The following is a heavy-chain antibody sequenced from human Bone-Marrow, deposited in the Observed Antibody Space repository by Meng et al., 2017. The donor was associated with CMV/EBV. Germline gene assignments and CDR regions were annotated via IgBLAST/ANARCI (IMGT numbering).Heavy chain of an antibody. CDR2: ISWDGFNT. CDR1: GFTFDDYT. V-gene: IGHV3-43*01. J-gene: IGHJ1*01. Sequence: GESLKISCAASGFTFDDYTMHWVRQAPGKGLEWVSLISWDGFNTYYADSVKGRFTISRDNSKNSLYLQMNSLRTEDTALYYCAKGGVVIPTAMRYWGQGTLVTVSS. D-gene: IGHD2-2*01. CDR3: AKGGVVIPTAMRY.